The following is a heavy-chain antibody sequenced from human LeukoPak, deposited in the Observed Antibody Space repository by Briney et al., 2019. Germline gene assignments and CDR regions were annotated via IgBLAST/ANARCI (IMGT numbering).Heavy chain of an antibody. D-gene: IGHD2-2*01. V-gene: IGHV1-69*13. CDR1: GYTFTSYG. J-gene: IGHJ3*02. CDR3: ARVTVTLSSDAFDI. CDR2: IIPMFGTA. Sequence: SVKVSCKASGYTFTSYGISWVRQAPGQGLEWMGGIIPMFGTANYAQKFQGRVTITADESTSTAYMELSSLRSEDTAVYYCARVTVTLSSDAFDIWGQGTMVTVSS.